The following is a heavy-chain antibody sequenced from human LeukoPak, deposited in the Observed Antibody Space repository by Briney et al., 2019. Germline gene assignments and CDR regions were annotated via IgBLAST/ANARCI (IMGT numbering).Heavy chain of an antibody. D-gene: IGHD3-9*01. CDR1: GGSFSGYY. CDR2: INHSGST. Sequence: PSETLSLTCAVYGGSFSGYYWSWIRQPPGKGLEWIGEINHSGSTNYNPSLKSRVTISVDTSKNQFSLKLSSVTAADTAVYYCARGLRLRYFDWLHDAFDIWGQGTMVTVSS. J-gene: IGHJ3*02. CDR3: ARGLRLRYFDWLHDAFDI. V-gene: IGHV4-34*01.